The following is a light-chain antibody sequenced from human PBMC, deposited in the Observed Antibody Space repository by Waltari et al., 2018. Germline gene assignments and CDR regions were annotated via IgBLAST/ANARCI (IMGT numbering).Light chain of an antibody. CDR3: QQHNILIT. CDR1: HCLSNG. V-gene: IGKV1-5*03. Sequence: RARHCLSNGLAVYQQKPAKAPKRLFYKVDNLESGVPSTFCGRGSGTEYTLTFRCLQPDDFASDYCQQHNILITFDQGTRLEMK. J-gene: IGKJ5*01. CDR2: KVD.